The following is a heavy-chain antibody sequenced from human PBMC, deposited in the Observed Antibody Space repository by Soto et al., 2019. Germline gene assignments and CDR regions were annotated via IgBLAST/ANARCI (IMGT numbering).Heavy chain of an antibody. V-gene: IGHV4-30-4*08. D-gene: IGHD6-6*01. CDR2: IYYSGST. CDR1: GGSISSGDYY. J-gene: IGHJ4*02. CDR3: ARVGSSIATRPFDY. Sequence: SETLSLSCTVSGGSISSGDYYWSWIRQHPGKSLEWIGYIYYSGSTYYNPSLKSRVTISVDTSKNQFSLKLSSVTAADTAVYFCARVGSSIATRPFDYWGQGTLVTVSS.